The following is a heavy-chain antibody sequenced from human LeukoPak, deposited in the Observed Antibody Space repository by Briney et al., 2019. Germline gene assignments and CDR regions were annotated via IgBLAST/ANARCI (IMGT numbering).Heavy chain of an antibody. Sequence: PSQTLSLTCTVSGGSISSGSYYWSWIRKPAGKGLEWIGRIYTSGSTNYNPSLKSRVTISVDTSKNQFSLKLSSVTAADTAVYYCTQGSSWPKFDYWGQGTLVTVSS. D-gene: IGHD6-13*01. CDR3: TQGSSWPKFDY. CDR2: IYTSGST. V-gene: IGHV4-61*02. CDR1: GGSISSGSYY. J-gene: IGHJ4*02.